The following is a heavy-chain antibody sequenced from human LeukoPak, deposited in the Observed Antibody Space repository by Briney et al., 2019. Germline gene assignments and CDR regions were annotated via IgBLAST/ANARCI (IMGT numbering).Heavy chain of an antibody. V-gene: IGHV3-30*02. CDR1: GFTFSSYG. D-gene: IGHD2-2*02. CDR3: AKGPYTATLDY. Sequence: GGSLRLSCAASGFTFSSYGMHWVRQAPGKGLEWVAFILYDASNKYYADSVKGRFTISRDNSQNMMYLQMNSLRADDTAVYYCAKGPYTATLDYWGQGTLVTVSS. CDR2: ILYDASNK. J-gene: IGHJ4*02.